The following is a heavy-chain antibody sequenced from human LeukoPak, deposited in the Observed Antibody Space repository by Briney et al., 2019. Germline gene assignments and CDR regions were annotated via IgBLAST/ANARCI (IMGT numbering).Heavy chain of an antibody. CDR1: GYTFTGYY. D-gene: IGHD2-2*02. CDR2: INPNSGGT. Sequence: ASVKVSCKASGYTFTGYYMHWVRQAPGQGLEWMGWINPNSGGTNYAQKFQGRVTMTRDTSISTAYMELSRLRSDDTAVYYCARELREEHPYQLLYGVAYGGLDYWGQGTLVTVSS. CDR3: ARELREEHPYQLLYGVAYGGLDY. J-gene: IGHJ4*02. V-gene: IGHV1-2*02.